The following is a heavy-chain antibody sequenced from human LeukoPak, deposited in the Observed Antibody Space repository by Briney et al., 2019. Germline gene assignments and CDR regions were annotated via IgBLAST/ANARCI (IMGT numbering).Heavy chain of an antibody. V-gene: IGHV3-30*03. CDR2: ISYDGSNK. Sequence: GRSLRLSCAASGFTFSSYGMHWVRQAPGKGLEWVAVISYDGSNKYYADSVKGRFTISRDNSKNTLYLQMNSLRAEDTAVYYCARSWGQQLVRLKYHYMDVWGKGTTVTVSS. J-gene: IGHJ6*03. CDR1: GFTFSSYG. CDR3: ARSWGQQLVRLKYHYMDV. D-gene: IGHD6-13*01.